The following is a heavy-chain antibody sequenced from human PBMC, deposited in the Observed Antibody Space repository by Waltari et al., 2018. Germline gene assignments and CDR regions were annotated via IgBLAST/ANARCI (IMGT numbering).Heavy chain of an antibody. D-gene: IGHD3-3*01. CDR2: IIPVLDTA. J-gene: IGHJ3*02. V-gene: IGHV1-69*04. CDR1: GGILGHYG. Sequence: QLQLVQSAIEVKQPGSSVKVSCRPSGGILGHYGITWVRLAPGQGLEWMGRIIPVLDTARYALRCQARVTISADTSTNTVYLEMSSLTADDTAVYFCARDQGVFGVQIIRSGALDIWGPGTLVTVSS. CDR3: ARDQGVFGVQIIRSGALDI.